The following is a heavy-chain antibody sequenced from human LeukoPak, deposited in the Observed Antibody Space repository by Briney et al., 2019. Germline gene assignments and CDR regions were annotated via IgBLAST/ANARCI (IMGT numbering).Heavy chain of an antibody. CDR2: IKEDGTET. D-gene: IGHD5-24*01. Sequence: GGSLRLSCAASGFMFSSNWMSWVRLAPGKGLEWVANIKEDGTETYYVDSVKGRFTISRDNAKNSLYLQMNSLRVEDTAVYYCTKEGRSLQTYWGQGTLVTVSS. CDR1: GFMFSSNW. CDR3: TKEGRSLQTY. J-gene: IGHJ4*02. V-gene: IGHV3-7*03.